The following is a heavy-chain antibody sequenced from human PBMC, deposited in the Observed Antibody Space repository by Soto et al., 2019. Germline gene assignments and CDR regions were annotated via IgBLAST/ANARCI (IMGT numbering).Heavy chain of an antibody. V-gene: IGHV4-31*03. CDR1: GGSISSGGYY. J-gene: IGHJ5*02. CDR3: ARDMSDRSYYDSRENWFDP. D-gene: IGHD3-22*01. Sequence: QVQLQESGPGLVKPSQTLSLTCTVSGGSISSGGYYWSWIRQHPGKGLEWIGYIYSSGSTYYNPSLKSRVTISVDTSKNQFSLKLSSVTAADTAVYYCARDMSDRSYYDSRENWFDPWGQGTLVTVSS. CDR2: IYSSGST.